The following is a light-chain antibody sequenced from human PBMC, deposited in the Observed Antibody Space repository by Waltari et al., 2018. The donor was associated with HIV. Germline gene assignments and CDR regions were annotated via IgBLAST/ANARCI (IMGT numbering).Light chain of an antibody. CDR1: SSEVGSYNI. CDR2: EVN. J-gene: IGLJ2*01. CDR3: CSYAIGGTFV. Sequence: QPALTQPASVSGSPGQSLTMACPGTSSEVGSYNIVCWYQQHPCKAPKLIIYEVNKRPPGITNRFSGFKSGNTASLTITGLQAEDEADYHCCSYAIGGTFVFGGGTKVTVL. V-gene: IGLV2-23*02.